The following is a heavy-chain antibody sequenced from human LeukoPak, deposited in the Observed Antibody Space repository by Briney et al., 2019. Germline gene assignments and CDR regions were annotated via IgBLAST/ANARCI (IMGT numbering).Heavy chain of an antibody. CDR1: GFSFTDYP. Sequence: PGGSLRLSCATSGFSFTDYPMNWVRQAPGKGLEWISNIRTTAEGAKYAYYADSVKGRVTISRDDGKNTLYLHMNSLRDDDTAVYYCATDQQYAFDYWGQGILVTVSS. CDR3: ATDQQYAFDY. V-gene: IGHV3-48*02. J-gene: IGHJ4*02. CDR2: IRTTAEGAKYA. D-gene: IGHD1/OR15-1a*01.